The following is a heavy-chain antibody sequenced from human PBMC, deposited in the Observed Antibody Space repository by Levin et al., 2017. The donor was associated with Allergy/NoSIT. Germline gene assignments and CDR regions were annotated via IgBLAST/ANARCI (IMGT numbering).Heavy chain of an antibody. V-gene: IGHV3-30-3*01. Sequence: GGSLRLSCAASGFTFNSHAIHWVRQAAGKGLEWVAVVSNDGGKKFYADSVKGRITISRDNSKNTLYLQMNSLGPEEQATYYCARDWYNIGWYRNLDYWGQGTLVTVSS. CDR2: VSNDGGKK. J-gene: IGHJ4*02. CDR1: GFTFNSHA. D-gene: IGHD6-19*01. CDR3: ARDWYNIGWYRNLDY.